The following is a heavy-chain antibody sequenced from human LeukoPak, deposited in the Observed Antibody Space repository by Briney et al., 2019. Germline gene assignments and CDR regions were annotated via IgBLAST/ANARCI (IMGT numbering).Heavy chain of an antibody. CDR3: ARVGPMGRGVCQFDY. J-gene: IGHJ4*02. CDR1: GFTFSNYW. CDR2: IKSDGSRT. V-gene: IGHV3-74*01. D-gene: IGHD2-8*02. Sequence: SGGSLRLSCAVSGFTFSNYWMHWVRQAPGKGLVWVSRIKSDGSRTDYADSVKGRFTISRDNAKNSLYLQMNSLRAEDTAVYYCARVGPMGRGVCQFDYWGQGTLVTVSS.